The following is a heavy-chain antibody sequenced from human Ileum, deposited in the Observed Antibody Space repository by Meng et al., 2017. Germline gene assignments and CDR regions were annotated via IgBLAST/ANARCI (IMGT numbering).Heavy chain of an antibody. CDR3: ARGRLSEKAGLDY. J-gene: IGHJ4*02. CDR1: CGSFSGYY. V-gene: IGHV4-34*01. Sequence: GSLRLSCAVYCGSFSGYYWSWIRQPPGKGLEWIGEINHSGSTNYNPSLKSRVTISADTSKNQFSLKQSSVTAADTAVYYCARGRLSEKAGLDYWGQGALVTVSS. CDR2: INHSGST. D-gene: IGHD3-16*01.